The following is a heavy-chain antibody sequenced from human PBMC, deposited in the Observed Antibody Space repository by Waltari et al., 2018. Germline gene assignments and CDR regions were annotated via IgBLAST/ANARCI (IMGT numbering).Heavy chain of an antibody. Sequence: QVQLQESGPGLVKPSETLSLTATVSSASISSGNYYWNWTRQSPGKGLGWIGSVYYNRNTFYNPSLKSRLTISLDTSKNQFSLKLNSVTAADTAVYYCARGPVVPAARGVFDIWGQGAVVTVSS. CDR3: ARGPVVPAARGVFDI. V-gene: IGHV4-30-4*08. J-gene: IGHJ3*02. D-gene: IGHD2-2*01. CDR2: VYYNRNT. CDR1: SASISSGNYY.